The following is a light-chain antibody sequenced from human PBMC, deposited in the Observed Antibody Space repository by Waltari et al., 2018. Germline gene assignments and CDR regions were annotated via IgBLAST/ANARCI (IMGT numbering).Light chain of an antibody. CDR3: QQANRFPWT. CDR2: AAS. Sequence: DIQLTQSTSSVSASVRARVTITCRASQSISSSLAWYQQKPGEAPKLLIYAASSLQSGVPSRFSSSGSGTDCTLAISSLQPEDFATYYCQQANRFPWTFGQGTKVEIK. J-gene: IGKJ1*01. V-gene: IGKV1-12*01. CDR1: QSISSS.